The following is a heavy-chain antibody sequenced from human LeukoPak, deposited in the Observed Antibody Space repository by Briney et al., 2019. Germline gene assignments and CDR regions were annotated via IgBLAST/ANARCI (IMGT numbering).Heavy chain of an antibody. V-gene: IGHV3-21*01. J-gene: IGHJ4*02. D-gene: IGHD6-19*01. Sequence: AGGSLRLSCAASGFTFSSYSMNWVRQAPGKGLEWVSSISSSSSYIYYADSVKGRFTISRGNAKNSLYLQMNSLRAEDTAVYYCARGVAVAGNDYWGQGTLVTVSS. CDR2: ISSSSSYI. CDR1: GFTFSSYS. CDR3: ARGVAVAGNDY.